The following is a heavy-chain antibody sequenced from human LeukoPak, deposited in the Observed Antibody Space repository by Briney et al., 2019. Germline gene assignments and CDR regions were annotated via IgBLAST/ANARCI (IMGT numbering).Heavy chain of an antibody. J-gene: IGHJ4*02. CDR1: GFTFSYT. CDR2: ISYDGSDK. D-gene: IGHD6-13*01. V-gene: IGHV3-30*04. Sequence: GRSLRLSCAASGFTFSYTMHWVRQAPGKGLEWVAIISYDGSDKYYADSVKGRFTISRDNSKNTLYLQMNSLRAEDTAVYYCARDLTRAASYYFDYWGQGTLVTVSS. CDR3: ARDLTRAASYYFDY.